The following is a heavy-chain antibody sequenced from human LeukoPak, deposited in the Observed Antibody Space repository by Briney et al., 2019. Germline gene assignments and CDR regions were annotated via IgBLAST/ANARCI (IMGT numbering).Heavy chain of an antibody. D-gene: IGHD2-15*01. CDR1: GYTFTGYY. CDR3: ARGRRYCSGGSCPHYYYGMDV. Sequence: ASVKVSCKASGYTFTGYYMHWVRQAPGQGLEWMGRINPNSGGTNYAQKFQGRVTMTRDTSISTAYMELSRLRPDDTAVYYCARGRRYCSGGSCPHYYYGMDVWGQGTTVTVS. V-gene: IGHV1-2*06. J-gene: IGHJ6*02. CDR2: INPNSGGT.